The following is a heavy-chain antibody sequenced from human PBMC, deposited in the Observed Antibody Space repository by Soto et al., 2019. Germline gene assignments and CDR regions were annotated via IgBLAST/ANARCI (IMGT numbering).Heavy chain of an antibody. CDR3: ARGSRFTMIMVPYYYGMDV. V-gene: IGHV4-34*01. CDR1: GGSFSGYY. CDR2: INHSGST. J-gene: IGHJ6*02. D-gene: IGHD3-22*01. Sequence: SETLSLTCAVYGGSFSGYYWSWIRQPPGRVLEWIGEINHSGSTNYNPSLKSRVTISVDTSKNQFSLKLSSVTAADTAVYYCARGSRFTMIMVPYYYGMDVWGQGTTVTVSS.